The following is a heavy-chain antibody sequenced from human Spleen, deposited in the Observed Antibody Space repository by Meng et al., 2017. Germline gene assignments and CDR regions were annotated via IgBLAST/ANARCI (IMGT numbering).Heavy chain of an antibody. CDR3: AKGRAATIVIVDFDH. Sequence: EVQLLESGGGLVQPGGSLRLSCAASGITFSDYALSWVRQAPGKGPEWVSLISGSGGSTFYADSVKGRFTISRDNSKNTLYLQMNSLRAEDTAVYYCAKGRAATIVIVDFDHWGQGTLVTVSS. D-gene: IGHD2/OR15-2a*01. J-gene: IGHJ4*02. CDR2: ISGSGGST. CDR1: GITFSDYA. V-gene: IGHV3-23*01.